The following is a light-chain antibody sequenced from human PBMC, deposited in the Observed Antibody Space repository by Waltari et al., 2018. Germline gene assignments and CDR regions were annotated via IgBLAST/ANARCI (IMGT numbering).Light chain of an antibody. CDR2: GNN. V-gene: IGLV1-40*01. CDR1: SSNLGAASA. J-gene: IGLJ3*02. CDR3: QSYDSSLSGWV. Sequence: QSVLTQPPSVSGAPGQRVTISCTGSSSNLGAASAVHWYQQLPGTAPKLLIYGNNNRPSGVPDRFSASKSGTSASLAITGLQAEDEADYYCQSYDSSLSGWVFGGRTKLTVL.